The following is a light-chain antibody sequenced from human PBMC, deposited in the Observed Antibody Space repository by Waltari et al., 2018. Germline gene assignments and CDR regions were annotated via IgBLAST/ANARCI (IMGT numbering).Light chain of an antibody. J-gene: IGLJ1*01. CDR3: TSYAGSKNV. V-gene: IGLV2-8*01. Sequence: QSALTQPPSASGSPGQSVTISCPGTSSDVGAYNYVSWYQQHPSKGPKLMIYEVTKRPPGVPDRLSGSKSGNTASLTVSGLQAEDEADYYCTSYAGSKNVFGTGTKVTVL. CDR2: EVT. CDR1: SSDVGAYNY.